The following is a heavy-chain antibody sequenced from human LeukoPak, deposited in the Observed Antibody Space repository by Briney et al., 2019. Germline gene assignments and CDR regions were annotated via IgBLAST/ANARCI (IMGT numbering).Heavy chain of an antibody. D-gene: IGHD3-9*01. CDR3: AKEGYDILTGYPYTDYYYYMDV. CDR2: ISYDGSNK. J-gene: IGHJ6*03. CDR1: GFTFSSYA. Sequence: GGSLRLSCAASGFTFSSYAMHWVRQAPGKGLEWVAVISYDGSNKKYADSVKGRFTISRDNSKNTLYLQMNSLRAEDTAVYYCAKEGYDILTGYPYTDYYYYMDVWGKGTTVTISS. V-gene: IGHV3-30*04.